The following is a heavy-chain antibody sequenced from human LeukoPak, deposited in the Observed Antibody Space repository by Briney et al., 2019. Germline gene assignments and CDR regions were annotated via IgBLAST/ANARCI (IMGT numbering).Heavy chain of an antibody. D-gene: IGHD4-17*01. CDR3: AKGDSTVTTPIDC. Sequence: GGSLRPSCAASGFTFSNYGMHWVRQAPGKGLEWVTFIRFDGGNKYYADSVKGRFTISRDNSKNTLFLQMNSLRPEDTAVYYCAKGDSTVTTPIDCWGQGTLVTVSS. V-gene: IGHV3-30*02. CDR1: GFTFSNYG. J-gene: IGHJ4*02. CDR2: IRFDGGNK.